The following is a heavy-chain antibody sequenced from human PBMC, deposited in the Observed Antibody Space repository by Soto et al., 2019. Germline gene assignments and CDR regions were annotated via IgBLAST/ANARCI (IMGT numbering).Heavy chain of an antibody. D-gene: IGHD6-13*01. CDR3: ARDADIAGMNWFDP. Sequence: SQTLSLTCAISGYSVSSNSAAWNWIRQSPSRGLEWLGRTYYRSKWYNDYAVSVKSRITINPDTSKNQFSLQLNSVTPEDTAVYYCARDADIAGMNWFDPWGQGTLVTVSS. V-gene: IGHV6-1*01. J-gene: IGHJ5*02. CDR2: TYYRSKWYN. CDR1: GYSVSSNSAA.